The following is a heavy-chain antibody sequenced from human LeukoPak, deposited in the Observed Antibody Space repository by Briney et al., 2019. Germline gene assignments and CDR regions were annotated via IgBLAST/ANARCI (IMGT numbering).Heavy chain of an antibody. CDR2: IKSNIDGETA. CDR1: GFTFNNDW. Sequence: GGSLRLSCAASGFTFNNDWMNWVRQAPGKGLEWVARIKSNIDGETADYAAPVKGRFTISRDDSKNTLYLQMNSLKTEDTAVYYCARLASRSYWGQGTLVAVSS. J-gene: IGHJ4*02. D-gene: IGHD6-6*01. V-gene: IGHV3-15*07. CDR3: ARLASRSY.